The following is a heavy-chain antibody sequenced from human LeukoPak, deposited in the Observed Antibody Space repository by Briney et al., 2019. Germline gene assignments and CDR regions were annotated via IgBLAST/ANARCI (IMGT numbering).Heavy chain of an antibody. D-gene: IGHD3-22*01. Sequence: SETLSLTCTVSGGSISSYYWSWIRQPPGKGLEWIGHIYDTAYTDFNPSVKGRVTISVDTSKNQFSLKLSSVTAADTAVYYCARLVDVGNYYDSSGYLTPFDYWGQGTLVTVSS. J-gene: IGHJ4*02. V-gene: IGHV4-59*08. CDR2: IYDTAYT. CDR3: ARLVDVGNYYDSSGYLTPFDY. CDR1: GGSISSYY.